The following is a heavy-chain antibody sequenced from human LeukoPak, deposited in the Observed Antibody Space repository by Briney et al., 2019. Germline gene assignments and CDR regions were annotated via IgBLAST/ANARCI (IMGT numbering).Heavy chain of an antibody. CDR3: ARGPMVRGVITGYFDY. Sequence: ASVKVSCKASGYTFTSYGISWVRQAPRQGLEWMGWISAYNGNTNYAQKLQGRDTMTTDTSTSTAYMELRSLRSDDTAVYYCARGPMVRGVITGYFDYWGQGTLVTVSS. CDR1: GYTFTSYG. CDR2: ISAYNGNT. V-gene: IGHV1-18*01. J-gene: IGHJ4*02. D-gene: IGHD3-10*01.